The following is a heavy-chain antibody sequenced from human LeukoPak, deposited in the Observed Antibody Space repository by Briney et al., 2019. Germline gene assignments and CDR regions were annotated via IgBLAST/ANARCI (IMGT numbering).Heavy chain of an antibody. V-gene: IGHV4-31*03. CDR2: IYYSGST. CDR3: ASLLYYYDSSGYYFYFDY. D-gene: IGHD3-22*01. CDR1: GGSISRGGYY. J-gene: IGHJ4*02. Sequence: SETLSLTCTVSGGSISRGGYYSSWIRQHPGKGLEWIGYIYYSGSTYYNPSLKSRVTISVDTSKNQFSLKLSSVTAADTAVYYCASLLYYYDSSGYYFYFDYWGQGTLVTVSS.